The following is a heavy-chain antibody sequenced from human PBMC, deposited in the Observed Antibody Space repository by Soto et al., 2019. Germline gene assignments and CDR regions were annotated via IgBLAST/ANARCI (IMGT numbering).Heavy chain of an antibody. Sequence: EVQLVESGGGLVKPGGSLRLSCAASGFTFTRYSMNWVRQAPGKGLEWVSSISSTTNYIYYGDSMKGRFTISRDNAKNSLCVEVNGLRAEDTAVYYCARESEDLTSNFDYWGQGTLVTVSS. CDR2: ISSTTNYI. CDR3: ARESEDLTSNFDY. CDR1: GFTFTRYS. V-gene: IGHV3-21*06. J-gene: IGHJ4*02.